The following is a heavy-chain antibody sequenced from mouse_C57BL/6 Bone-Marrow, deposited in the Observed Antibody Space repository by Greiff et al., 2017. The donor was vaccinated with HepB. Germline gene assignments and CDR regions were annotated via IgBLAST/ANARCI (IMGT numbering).Heavy chain of an antibody. J-gene: IGHJ4*01. V-gene: IGHV1-47*01. Sequence: QVQLQQSGAELVKPGASVKMSCKASGYTFTTYPIEWMKQNHGKSLEWIGNFHPYNDDTKYNEKFKGKATLTVEKSSNTVYLELSRLTSDDSAVYYWARRGGYGNLGVYYAMDYWGQGTSVTVSS. CDR3: ARRGGYGNLGVYYAMDY. D-gene: IGHD2-1*01. CDR1: GYTFTTYP. CDR2: FHPYNDDT.